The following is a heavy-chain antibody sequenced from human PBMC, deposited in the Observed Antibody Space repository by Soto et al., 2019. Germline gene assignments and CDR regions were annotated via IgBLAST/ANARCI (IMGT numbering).Heavy chain of an antibody. Sequence: GGSLRLSCAASGFTFSSYAMSWVRQAPGKGLEWVSAISGSGGSTYYADSVKGRFTISRDNSKNTLYLQMNSLRAEDTAVYYCAKLSSYDILTGYYIGFGGFDYWGQGTLVTVSS. CDR3: AKLSSYDILTGYYIGFGGFDY. J-gene: IGHJ4*02. V-gene: IGHV3-23*01. D-gene: IGHD3-9*01. CDR2: ISGSGGST. CDR1: GFTFSSYA.